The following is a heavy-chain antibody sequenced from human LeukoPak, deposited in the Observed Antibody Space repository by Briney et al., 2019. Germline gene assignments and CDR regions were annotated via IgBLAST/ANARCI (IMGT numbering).Heavy chain of an antibody. Sequence: GGSLRLSCEASGFTFSNSAMSWVRQAPGKGLEWVSGISASGHYTYNAHSAKGRFTISRDNSKNTLYLQMNSLGAEDTALYFCAKDGSWGDYYFYFYIDVWGKGTTVTVSS. CDR3: AKDGSWGDYYFYFYIDV. V-gene: IGHV3-23*01. J-gene: IGHJ6*03. D-gene: IGHD3-16*01. CDR2: ISASGHYT. CDR1: GFTFSNSA.